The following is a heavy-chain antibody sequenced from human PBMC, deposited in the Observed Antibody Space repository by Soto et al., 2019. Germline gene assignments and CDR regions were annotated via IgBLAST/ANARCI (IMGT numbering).Heavy chain of an antibody. Sequence: QVQLQESGPGLVKPSETLSLTCTVSGGSISSYYWSWIRQPPGKGLEWIGYIYYSGSTNYNPSLMSRVTISVDTSNTQFSLKLSSVTAADTAVYYCARPWQYSSGFFDYWGQGTLVTVSS. D-gene: IGHD6-19*01. CDR1: GGSISSYY. V-gene: IGHV4-59*01. CDR2: IYYSGST. J-gene: IGHJ4*02. CDR3: ARPWQYSSGFFDY.